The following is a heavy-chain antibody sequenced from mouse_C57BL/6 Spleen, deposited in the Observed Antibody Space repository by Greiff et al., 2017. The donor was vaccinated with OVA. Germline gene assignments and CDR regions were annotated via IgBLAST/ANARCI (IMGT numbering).Heavy chain of an antibody. CDR1: GFTFSNYW. J-gene: IGHJ1*03. V-gene: IGHV6-3*01. Sequence: EVKLVESGGGLVQPGGSMKLSCVASGFTFSNYWMNWVRQSPEKGLEWVAQIRLKSDNYATHYAASVKGRFTISRDDSKSSVYLQKNNLRAEDTGIYYCTYYSNYWYFDVWGTGTTVTVSS. D-gene: IGHD2-5*01. CDR2: IRLKSDNYAT. CDR3: TYYSNYWYFDV.